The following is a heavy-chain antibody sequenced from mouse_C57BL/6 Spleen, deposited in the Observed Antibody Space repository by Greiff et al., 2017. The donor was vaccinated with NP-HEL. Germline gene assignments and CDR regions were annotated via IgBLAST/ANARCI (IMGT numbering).Heavy chain of an antibody. CDR3: ARRSYYYGSSPNYFDY. CDR2: IYPGDGDT. J-gene: IGHJ2*01. D-gene: IGHD1-1*01. Sequence: VQLQQSGAELVKPGASVKISCKASGYAFSSYWMNWVKQRPGKGLEWIGQIYPGDGDTNYNGKFKGKATLTADKSSSTAYMQLSSLTSEDSAVYFCARRSYYYGSSPNYFDYWGQGTTLTVSS. V-gene: IGHV1-80*01. CDR1: GYAFSSYW.